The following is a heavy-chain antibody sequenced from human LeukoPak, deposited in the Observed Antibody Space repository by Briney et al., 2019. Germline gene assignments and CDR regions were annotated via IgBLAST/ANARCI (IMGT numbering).Heavy chain of an antibody. D-gene: IGHD1-26*01. J-gene: IGHJ4*02. CDR2: ISSSSSYI. CDR1: GFTFSSYS. V-gene: IGHV3-21*01. Sequence: PGGSLRLSCAASGFTFSSYSMNWVRQAPGKGLEWVSSISSSSSYIYYADSVKGRFTISRDNAKNSLYLQMNSLRAEDTAVYYCARERATQTPFDYWGQGTLVTVSS. CDR3: ARERATQTPFDY.